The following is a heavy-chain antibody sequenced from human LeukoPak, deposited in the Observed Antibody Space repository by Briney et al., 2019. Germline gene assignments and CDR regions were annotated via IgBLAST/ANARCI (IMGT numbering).Heavy chain of an antibody. CDR3: ARDLGYSSGPNY. J-gene: IGHJ4*02. V-gene: IGHV3-21*01. CDR2: ISGGSSFT. CDR1: GFSFSSFS. Sequence: GGSLRLSCAASGFSFSSFSMNWVRQAPGKGLEWVSYISGGSSFTYYVDSVKGRFAISRDNAKNSLYLQMNSLRAEDTAVYYCARDLGYSSGPNYWGQGTRVTVSS. D-gene: IGHD6-19*01.